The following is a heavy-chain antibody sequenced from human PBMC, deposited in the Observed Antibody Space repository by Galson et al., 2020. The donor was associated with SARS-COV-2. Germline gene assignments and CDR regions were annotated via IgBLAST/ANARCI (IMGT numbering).Heavy chain of an antibody. CDR3: ASSYGGFYYYDSGGYLDY. CDR2: ISAYNGNT. CDR1: GYTFTSYG. Sequence: ASVKVSCKASGYTFTSYGISWVRQAPGQGLEWMGWISAYNGNTNYAQKLQGRVTMTTDTSTSTAYMELRSLRSDDTAVYYCASSYGGFYYYDSGGYLDYWGQGTLVTVSS. J-gene: IGHJ4*02. V-gene: IGHV1-18*01. D-gene: IGHD3-22*01.